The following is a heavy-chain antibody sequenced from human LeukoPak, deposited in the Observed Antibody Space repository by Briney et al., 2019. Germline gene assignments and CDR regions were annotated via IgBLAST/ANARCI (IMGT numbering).Heavy chain of an antibody. Sequence: SETLSLTCTVSGGFISNSNYYWGWIRQPPGTGLEWVGSIYYTGRTYDNPSLRRRVTISVYTPKNQFSLKLSSVTAADTAVYYCARRRTVAGTVDYWGQGTLVTVSS. V-gene: IGHV4-39*07. CDR1: GGFISNSNYY. D-gene: IGHD6-19*01. CDR2: IYYTGRT. J-gene: IGHJ4*02. CDR3: ARRRTVAGTVDY.